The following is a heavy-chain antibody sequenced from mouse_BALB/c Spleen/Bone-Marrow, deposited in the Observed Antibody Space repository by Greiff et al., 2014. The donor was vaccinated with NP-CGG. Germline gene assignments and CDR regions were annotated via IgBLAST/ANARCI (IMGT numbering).Heavy chain of an antibody. CDR1: GYTFTDYN. D-gene: IGHD1-1*01. J-gene: IGHJ2*01. V-gene: IGHV1-18*01. CDR2: INPNSGGT. Sequence: EVQVVESGPELVKPGASVKIPCKASGYTFTDYNMDWVKQSHGKSLEWIGDINPNSGGTIYNQKFKGKATLTVDKSSSTAYMELRSLTSEYTAVYYCARRHGSSFDYWLQGTTLTFSS. CDR3: ARRHGSSFDY.